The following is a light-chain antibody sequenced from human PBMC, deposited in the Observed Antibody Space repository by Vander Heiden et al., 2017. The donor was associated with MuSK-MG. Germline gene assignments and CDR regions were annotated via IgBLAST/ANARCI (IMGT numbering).Light chain of an antibody. CDR2: GAS. CDR3: QQYGSSPRT. J-gene: IGKJ2*01. V-gene: IGKV3-20*01. Sequence: EIVLTQSPGTLSLSPGERATLSCRASQSVSNSYLAWYQQKPGQAPRLLIYGASSRATGIPDRFSGSGYGTDFTLNISRLEPEDLAVYYCQQYGSSPRTFGQGTKLEI. CDR1: QSVSNSY.